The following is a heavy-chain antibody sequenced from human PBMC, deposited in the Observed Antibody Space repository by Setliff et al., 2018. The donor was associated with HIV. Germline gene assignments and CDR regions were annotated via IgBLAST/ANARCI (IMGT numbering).Heavy chain of an antibody. CDR1: GFAFSNYG. CDR2: IGIAGDA. Sequence: GGSLRLSCAASGFAFSNYGMHWVRQAPGKGLEWVSAIGIAGDAYYAGSVKGRFTISRENAKNSLYLHMNSLRAEDTAVYYCARENYYVTEYWGQGTLVTVSS. V-gene: IGHV3-13*01. D-gene: IGHD3-10*02. CDR3: ARENYYVTEY. J-gene: IGHJ4*02.